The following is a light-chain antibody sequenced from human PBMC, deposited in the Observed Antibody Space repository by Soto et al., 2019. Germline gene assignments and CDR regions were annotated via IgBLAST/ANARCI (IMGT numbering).Light chain of an antibody. CDR3: QQYNNWPFWT. CDR2: GAS. Sequence: EIVMTQSPATLSVSPGERATLSCRASQSVSSNLAWYQQKPGQAPRLLIYGASTRATGIPARFSGSGSGTEFTLTISSLQSEDFAVYYCQQYNNWPFWTFGQGNKVEIK. V-gene: IGKV3-15*01. J-gene: IGKJ1*01. CDR1: QSVSSN.